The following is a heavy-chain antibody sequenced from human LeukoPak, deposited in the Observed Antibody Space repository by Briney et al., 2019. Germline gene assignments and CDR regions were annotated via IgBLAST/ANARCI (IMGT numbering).Heavy chain of an antibody. D-gene: IGHD6-19*01. CDR2: ISGSGIST. J-gene: IGHJ4*02. V-gene: IGHV3-23*01. CDR1: GFTFSSYA. CDR3: AKIPSGWYGNFDY. Sequence: GGSLRLSCAASGFTFSSYAMSWVRQAPGKGLEWVSVISGSGISTYYADSVKGRFTISRDNSKNTLYLQMNSLRAEDTAVYYCAKIPSGWYGNFDYWGQGTLVTVSS.